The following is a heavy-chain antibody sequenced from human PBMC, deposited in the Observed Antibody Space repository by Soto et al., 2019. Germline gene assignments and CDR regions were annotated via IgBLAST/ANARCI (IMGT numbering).Heavy chain of an antibody. Sequence: EVQLLESGGGLVQPGGSLRLSCAASGFTFSSYAMSWVRQAPGKGLEWGSAISGSGGSTYYADSVKGRFTISRDNSKNTLYLQMNSLRAEDTAVYYCAKASGYCSGGSCYSNYWGQGTLVTVSS. V-gene: IGHV3-23*01. D-gene: IGHD2-15*01. CDR3: AKASGYCSGGSCYSNY. CDR2: ISGSGGST. CDR1: GFTFSSYA. J-gene: IGHJ4*02.